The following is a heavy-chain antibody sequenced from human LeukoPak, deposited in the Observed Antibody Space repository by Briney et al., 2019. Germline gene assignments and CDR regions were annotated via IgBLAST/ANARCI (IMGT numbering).Heavy chain of an antibody. CDR2: ISAYNGNT. V-gene: IGHV1-18*01. CDR3: ARDLDVGAGSCYNVDY. CDR1: GYTFNIYG. D-gene: IGHD3-10*01. Sequence: GASVKVSCKASGYTFNIYGISWVRQAPGQGLEWMGWISAYNGNTYYAQNLQGRVTMTTDKSTSTAYMELRSLRSDDTAVYFCARDLDVGAGSCYNVDYWGQGTQVTVSS. J-gene: IGHJ4*02.